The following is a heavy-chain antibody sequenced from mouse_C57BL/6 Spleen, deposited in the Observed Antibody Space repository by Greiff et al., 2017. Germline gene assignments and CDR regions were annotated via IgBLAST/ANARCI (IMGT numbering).Heavy chain of an antibody. V-gene: IGHV1-72*01. J-gene: IGHJ4*01. CDR3: ARDGNCGYYAMDY. D-gene: IGHD2-1*01. Sequence: QVQLKQPGAELVKPGASVKLSCKASGYTFTSYWMHWVKQRPGRGLEWIGRIDPNSGGTKYNEKFKSKATLTVDKPSSPAYMQLSSLTSEDSAVYYCARDGNCGYYAMDYWGQGTSVTVSA. CDR2: IDPNSGGT. CDR1: GYTFTSYW.